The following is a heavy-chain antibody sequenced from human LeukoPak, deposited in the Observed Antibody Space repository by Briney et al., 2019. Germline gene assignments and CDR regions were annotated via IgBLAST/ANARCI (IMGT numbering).Heavy chain of an antibody. CDR2: MNPNSGNT. CDR3: ARGTPWGYYDILTGYYSFDY. J-gene: IGHJ4*02. V-gene: IGHV1-8*03. Sequence: ASVKVSCKASGYTFTSYGISWVRQAPGQGLEWMGWMNPNSGNTGYAQKFQGRVTITRNTSISTAYMELSSLRSEDTAVYYCARGTPWGYYDILTGYYSFDYWGQGTLVTVSS. CDR1: GYTFTSYG. D-gene: IGHD3-9*01.